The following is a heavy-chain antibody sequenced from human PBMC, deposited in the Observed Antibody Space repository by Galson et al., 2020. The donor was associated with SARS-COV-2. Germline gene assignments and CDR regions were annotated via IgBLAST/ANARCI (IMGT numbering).Heavy chain of an antibody. CDR2: ISYTGST. CDR3: ARRKYYNYYMDV. J-gene: IGHJ6*03. V-gene: IGHV4-39*01. CDR1: GGSISTSSDY. Sequence: SETLSLTCTVSGGSISTSSDYWGWIRQTPGKGLEWIGTISYTGSTHYNPSLKSRVFISVDTSKNQFSLTLSSVTAADTGVYYCARRKYYNYYMDVWGKGTTVTISS.